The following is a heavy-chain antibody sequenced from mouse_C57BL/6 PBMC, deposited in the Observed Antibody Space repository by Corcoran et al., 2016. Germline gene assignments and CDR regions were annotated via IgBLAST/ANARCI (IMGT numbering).Heavy chain of an antibody. V-gene: IGHV9-3*01. CDR2: INTYSGVP. CDR1: GYTFTTYG. CDR3: ARYEANWDGLDY. Sequence: QIQLVQSGPELKKPGETVKISCKASGYTFTTYGMSWVKQAPGKGLKWMGWINTYSGVPTYAVDFKGRFAFSLETSASTAYLQINNLKNEDTATYFCARYEANWDGLDYWGQGTTLTVSS. J-gene: IGHJ2*01. D-gene: IGHD4-1*01.